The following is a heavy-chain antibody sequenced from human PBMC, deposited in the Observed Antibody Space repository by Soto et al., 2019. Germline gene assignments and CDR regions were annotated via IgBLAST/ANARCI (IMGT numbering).Heavy chain of an antibody. CDR3: ASAIDFDF. V-gene: IGHV4-59*01. CDR1: GGSIRGYD. J-gene: IGHJ4*02. CDR2: IYYTGTT. Sequence: SETLSLTVTVSGGSIRGYDWSWIRQSPGKGLEWIGYIYYTGTTNYNPALKSRVTISVDTTKNQVSLKLSSVTAADTAMYYCASAIDFDFWGPGTLVTVSS.